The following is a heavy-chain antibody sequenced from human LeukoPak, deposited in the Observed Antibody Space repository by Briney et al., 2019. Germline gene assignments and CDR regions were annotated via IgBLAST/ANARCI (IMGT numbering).Heavy chain of an antibody. Sequence: ASVKVSCKASGGTFSSYAISWVRQAPGQGLEWMGWINPNSGGTNYAQKFQGRVTMTRDTSISTAYMELSRLRSDDTAVYYCASSRSAYPGNWGQGTLVTVSS. CDR1: GGTFSSYA. CDR3: ASSRSAYPGN. V-gene: IGHV1-2*02. CDR2: INPNSGGT. D-gene: IGHD1-26*01. J-gene: IGHJ4*02.